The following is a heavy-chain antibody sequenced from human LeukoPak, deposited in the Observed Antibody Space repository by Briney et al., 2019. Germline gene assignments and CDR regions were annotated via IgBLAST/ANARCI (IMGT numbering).Heavy chain of an antibody. V-gene: IGHV3-11*05. D-gene: IGHD6-19*01. CDR1: GLTLRDYY. J-gene: IGHJ4*02. Sequence: GWAVSLSRLACGLTLRDYYMRGMRPAAGRGLEGVSYIYSSRSYKNYADSVKGRFTISRDNAKNSLYLQMNSLRAEDTAVYYCERGVAVAGLKAFDFWGQGTLVTVSS. CDR2: IYSSRSYK. CDR3: ERGVAVAGLKAFDF.